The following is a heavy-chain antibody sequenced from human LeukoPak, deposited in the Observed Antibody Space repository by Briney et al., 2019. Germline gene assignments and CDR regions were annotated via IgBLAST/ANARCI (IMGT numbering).Heavy chain of an antibody. CDR1: GGSINGYY. V-gene: IGHV4-59*01. J-gene: IGHJ6*02. CDR2: MFYNGNT. CDR3: ARLTREDGVDV. Sequence: SETLSLTCNVSGGSINGYYWTWIRQPPQKGLEWIGYMFYNGNTNYNPSLKSRVTISVDTSQNQISLRLASVTAAEPGIYHCARLTREDGVDVWGQGTTVTVSS.